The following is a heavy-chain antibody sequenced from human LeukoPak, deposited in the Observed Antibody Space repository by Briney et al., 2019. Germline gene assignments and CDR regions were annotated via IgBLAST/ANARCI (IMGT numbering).Heavy chain of an antibody. V-gene: IGHV1-8*01. Sequence: EASVKVSCKASGYTFTSYDINWVRQATGQGLERMGWMNHNSGNTGYAQKFQGRVTMTRNTSISTAYMELSSLRSEDTAVYYCARRVTYYDILTGYEIRDFDYWGQGTLVTVSS. CDR1: GYTFTSYD. D-gene: IGHD3-9*01. CDR3: ARRVTYYDILTGYEIRDFDY. CDR2: MNHNSGNT. J-gene: IGHJ4*02.